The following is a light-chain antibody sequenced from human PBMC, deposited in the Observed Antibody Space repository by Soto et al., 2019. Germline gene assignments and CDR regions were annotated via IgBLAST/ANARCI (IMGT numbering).Light chain of an antibody. V-gene: IGLV8-61*01. CDR1: SGSVSTSYY. CDR3: VLYMGTGISV. J-gene: IGLJ3*02. Sequence: QAVVTQEPSFSVSPGRTVTLTCGWSSGSVSTSYYPSWYQLTPGQAPRTLIYSTNTRSSGVPNRFSGSILDNTAALTITGAQADDESDYYCVLYMGTGISVFGGGTKLTVL. CDR2: STN.